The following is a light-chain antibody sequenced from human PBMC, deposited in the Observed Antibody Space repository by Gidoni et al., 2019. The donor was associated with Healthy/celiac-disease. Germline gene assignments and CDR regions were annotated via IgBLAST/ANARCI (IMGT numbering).Light chain of an antibody. Sequence: DMQMTQSPSSLSASVGDRVTISCQASQDISNYLDWYQQKPGQAPKLLIYDASNLETGVPSRFSGSGSGTDFTFTISSLQPEDIATYYCQQYDNLPWTFXQXTKVEIK. V-gene: IGKV1-33*01. J-gene: IGKJ1*01. CDR2: DAS. CDR1: QDISNY. CDR3: QQYDNLPWT.